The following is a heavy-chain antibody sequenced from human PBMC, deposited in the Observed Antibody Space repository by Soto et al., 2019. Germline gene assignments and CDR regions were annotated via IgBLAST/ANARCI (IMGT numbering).Heavy chain of an antibody. CDR1: GGSISSGGYY. CDR2: IYYIGST. Sequence: PSETLSLTCTVSGGSISSGGYYWSWIRQHPGKGLEWIGYIYYIGSTYYNPSLKSRVSISLDTSKNQFSLKLSSVTAADTAMYYCARGGYYDSSGSSNYHYYGMNVWGQGTTDTVSS. V-gene: IGHV4-31*03. CDR3: ARGGYYDSSGSSNYHYYGMNV. D-gene: IGHD3-22*01. J-gene: IGHJ6*02.